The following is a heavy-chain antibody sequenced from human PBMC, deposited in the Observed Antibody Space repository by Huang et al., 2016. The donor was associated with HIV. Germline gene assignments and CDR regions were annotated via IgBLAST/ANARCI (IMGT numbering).Heavy chain of an antibody. CDR2: IKQDGSET. J-gene: IGHJ5*02. CDR1: GFTFSNYW. CDR3: ASQPGP. Sequence: EVQLVESGGGLVQPGGSLRLSCAASGFTFSNYWRSGVGQGPGKGRGWVANIKQDGSETYYVDSVKGRFTISRDNAKNSLYLQMNSLRAEDTAVYYCASQPGPWGQGTLVTVSS. V-gene: IGHV3-7*01.